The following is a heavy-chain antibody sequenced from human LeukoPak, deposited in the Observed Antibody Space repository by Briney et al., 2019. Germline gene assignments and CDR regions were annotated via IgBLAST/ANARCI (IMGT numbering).Heavy chain of an antibody. Sequence: GGSLRLSCAASGFTFSSYAMSWVRQAPGKGLEWVSAISGSGGSTYYAASVRGRFTISRDTSRSTLYLQMNSLRAEDAAVYYCAKAPVTSCRGAFCYPFDYWGQGTLVTVSS. CDR1: GFTFSSYA. CDR2: ISGSGGST. D-gene: IGHD2-15*01. J-gene: IGHJ4*02. V-gene: IGHV3-23*01. CDR3: AKAPVTSCRGAFCYPFDY.